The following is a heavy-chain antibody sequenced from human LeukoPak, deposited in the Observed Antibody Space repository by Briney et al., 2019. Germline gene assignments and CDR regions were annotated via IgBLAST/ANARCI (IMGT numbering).Heavy chain of an antibody. CDR2: IKQDGSEK. Sequence: PGGSLRLSCAASGFTFSSYWMSWVRQAPGKGLEWVANIKQDGSEKYYVDSVKGRFTISRDNAKNSLYLQMNSLRAEDTAVYYCAREPEITGYSSGWYDLGTVWYFDYWGQGTLVTVSS. CDR3: AREPEITGYSSGWYDLGTVWYFDY. J-gene: IGHJ4*02. V-gene: IGHV3-7*01. D-gene: IGHD6-19*01. CDR1: GFTFSSYW.